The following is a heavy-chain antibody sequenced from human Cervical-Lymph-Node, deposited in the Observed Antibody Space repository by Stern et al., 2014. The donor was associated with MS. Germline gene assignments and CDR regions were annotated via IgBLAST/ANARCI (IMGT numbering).Heavy chain of an antibody. Sequence: QLVQSGAEVKKPGESLQISCKLSGYSFTIYYIAWVRQMPGKGLECMGVIYPYDSDTTYSPSFQGQVTISADKSITTAYLQWSSLRASDTAMYYCARHVQGFDYWGQGTLVTVSS. CDR1: GYSFTIYY. CDR2: IYPYDSDT. V-gene: IGHV5-51*01. CDR3: ARHVQGFDY. J-gene: IGHJ4*02.